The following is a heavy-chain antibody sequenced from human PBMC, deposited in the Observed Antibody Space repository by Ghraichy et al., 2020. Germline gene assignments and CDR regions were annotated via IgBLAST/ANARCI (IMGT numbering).Heavy chain of an antibody. CDR3: GRGGPDNSNYAVDI. D-gene: IGHD4-11*01. CDR1: GFSFRSYW. CDR2: IKIDETEK. V-gene: IGHV3-7*03. J-gene: IGHJ3*02. Sequence: GGSLRLSCAASGFSFRSYWMTWVRQAPGKGLEGVANIKIDETEKYYVGSVKGRFTISRDNAKNSLYLQMNSLRAEDTALYYCGRGGPDNSNYAVDIWGQGTMVTVSS.